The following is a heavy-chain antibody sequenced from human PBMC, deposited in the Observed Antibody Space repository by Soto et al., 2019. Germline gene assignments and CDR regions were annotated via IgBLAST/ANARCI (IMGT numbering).Heavy chain of an antibody. Sequence: QVTLKESGPVLVKPTETLTLTCTVSGFSLSNARMGVSWIRQPPGKALEWLADIFSNDEKSYSTSLKSSLTISKDTSKSQLVLTMTNMDPVDTDTYYCARIIPAAIDYWGQGTPVTVSS. D-gene: IGHD2-2*01. J-gene: IGHJ4*02. CDR1: GFSLSNARMG. CDR3: ARIIPAAIDY. CDR2: IFSNDEK. V-gene: IGHV2-26*01.